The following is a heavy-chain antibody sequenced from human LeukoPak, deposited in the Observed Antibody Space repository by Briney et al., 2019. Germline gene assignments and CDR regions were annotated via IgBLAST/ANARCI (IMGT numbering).Heavy chain of an antibody. CDR3: AREGYYYGMDV. CDR1: GFTVSSNY. Sequence: GGSLRLSCAASGFTVSSNYMSWVRQAPGKGLEWVSVNYSGGSTYYADSVKGRFTISRDNSKNTLYLQMNSLRAEDTAVYYCAREGYYYGMDVWGQGTTVTVSS. V-gene: IGHV3-53*01. CDR2: NYSGGST. J-gene: IGHJ6*02.